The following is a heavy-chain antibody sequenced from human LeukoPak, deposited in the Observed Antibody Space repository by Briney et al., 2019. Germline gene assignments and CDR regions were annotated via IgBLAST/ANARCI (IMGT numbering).Heavy chain of an antibody. CDR3: AKAAVVIPDY. V-gene: IGHV3-23*01. Sequence: GASLRLSCAASGFIFRSYAMSWARQAPGKGLEWVSGISGSGASTYYADSVKGRFTISRDNSKNTLYLQMKTLRAEDTAVYYCAKAAVVIPDYWGQGTLVTVSS. D-gene: IGHD3-22*01. CDR1: GFIFRSYA. J-gene: IGHJ4*02. CDR2: ISGSGAST.